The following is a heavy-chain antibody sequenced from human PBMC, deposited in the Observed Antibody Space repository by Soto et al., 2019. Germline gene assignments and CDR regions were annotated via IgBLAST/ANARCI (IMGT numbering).Heavy chain of an antibody. CDR2: IYYSGST. CDR3: ARHHYDINNYYYYYGMDV. Sequence: SETLSLTCTVSGGSISSSSYYWGWIRQPPGKGLEWIGSIYYSGSTYYNPSLKSRVTISVDTSKNQFSLKLSSVTAADTAVYYCARHHYDINNYYYYYGMDVWGQGTTVTVSS. V-gene: IGHV4-39*01. D-gene: IGHD3-9*01. J-gene: IGHJ6*02. CDR1: GGSISSSSYY.